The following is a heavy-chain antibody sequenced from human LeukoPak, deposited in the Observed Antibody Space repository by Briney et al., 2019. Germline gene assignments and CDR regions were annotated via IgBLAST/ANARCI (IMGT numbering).Heavy chain of an antibody. V-gene: IGHV4-61*02. CDR1: GGSISSGSYY. Sequence: SETLSLTCTVSGGSISSGSYYWSWIRQPAGKGLEWIGRIYTSGSTNYNPSLKSRVTISVDTSKNQFSLKLSSVTAADTAVYYCARGPTIFGVVINHGSFDYWGQGTLVTVSS. CDR3: ARGPTIFGVVINHGSFDY. J-gene: IGHJ4*02. CDR2: IYTSGST. D-gene: IGHD3-3*01.